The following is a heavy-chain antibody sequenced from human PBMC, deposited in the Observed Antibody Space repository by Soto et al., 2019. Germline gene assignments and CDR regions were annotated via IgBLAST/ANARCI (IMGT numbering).Heavy chain of an antibody. CDR3: ASYNTVTTYFDY. V-gene: IGHV4-34*01. J-gene: IGHJ4*02. Sequence: PSETLSLTCAVYGGSFSGYYWIWIRQPPGKGLEWIGEINHSGSTNYNPSLKSRVTISVDTSKNQFSLKLSSVTAADTAVYYCASYNTVTTYFDYWGQGTLVTVSS. CDR1: GGSFSGYY. CDR2: INHSGST. D-gene: IGHD4-17*01.